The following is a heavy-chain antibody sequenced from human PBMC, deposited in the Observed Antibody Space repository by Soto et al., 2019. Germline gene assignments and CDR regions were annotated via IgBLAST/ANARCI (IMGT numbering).Heavy chain of an antibody. V-gene: IGHV3-23*01. CDR3: AKDGTNNYYDSSGYLSGAFGAFDI. J-gene: IGHJ3*02. D-gene: IGHD3-22*01. CDR2: ISGSGGST. CDR1: GFTFSSYA. Sequence: EVQLLESGGGLVQPGGSLRLSCAASGFTFSSYAMSWVRQAPGKGLEWVSAISGSGGSTYYADSVKGRFTISRDNSKNTLYLQMNSLRAEDTAVYYCAKDGTNNYYDSSGYLSGAFGAFDIWGQGTMVTVSS.